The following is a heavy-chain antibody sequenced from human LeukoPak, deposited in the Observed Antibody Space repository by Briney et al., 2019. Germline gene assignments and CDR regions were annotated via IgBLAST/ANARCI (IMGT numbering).Heavy chain of an antibody. Sequence: SGGSLRLSCAASGFTFSSYGMHWVRQAPAKGLEWVAVIWYDGSNKYYADSVKGRFTISRDNSKNTLYLQMNSLRAEDTAVYYCARDFGGMVRYGMDVWGQGTTVTVSS. J-gene: IGHJ6*02. D-gene: IGHD2-8*01. CDR2: IWYDGSNK. V-gene: IGHV3-33*01. CDR1: GFTFSSYG. CDR3: ARDFGGMVRYGMDV.